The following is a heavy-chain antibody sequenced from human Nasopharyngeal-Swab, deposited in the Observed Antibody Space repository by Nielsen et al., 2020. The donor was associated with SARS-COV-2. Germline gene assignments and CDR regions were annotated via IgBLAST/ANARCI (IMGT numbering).Heavy chain of an antibody. CDR1: GFTFSDYY. Sequence: GESLKISCAASGFTFSDYYMSWIRQAPGKGLEWVSYISSSGSTIYYADSVKGRFTISRDNAKNSLYLQMNSLRAEDTAVYYCARATTVKGVLGDVWGKGTTVTVSS. J-gene: IGHJ6*04. CDR3: ARATTVKGVLGDV. V-gene: IGHV3-11*01. D-gene: IGHD4-11*01. CDR2: ISSSGSTI.